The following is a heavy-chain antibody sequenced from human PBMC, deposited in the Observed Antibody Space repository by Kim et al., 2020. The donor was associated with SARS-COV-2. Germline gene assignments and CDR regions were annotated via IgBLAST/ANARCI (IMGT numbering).Heavy chain of an antibody. CDR1: GFTFSSYG. V-gene: IGHV3-33*06. Sequence: GGSLRLSCAASGFTFSSYGMHWVRQAPGKGLEWVAVIWYDGSNKYYADSVKGRFTISRDNSKNTLYLQMNSLRAEDTAVYYCAKGRRGYSYGYMGVSYYFDYWGQGTLVTVSS. CDR3: AKGRRGYSYGYMGVSYYFDY. CDR2: IWYDGSNK. J-gene: IGHJ4*02. D-gene: IGHD5-18*01.